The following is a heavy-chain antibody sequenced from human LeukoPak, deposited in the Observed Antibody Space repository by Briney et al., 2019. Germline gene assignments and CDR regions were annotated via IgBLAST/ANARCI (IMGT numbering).Heavy chain of an antibody. V-gene: IGHV4-38-2*02. J-gene: IGHJ4*02. CDR3: ARDRVGATAIDY. Sequence: SETLSLTCTVSGYSISSAYYWGWIRQPPGKGLEWIGNIYHSGSTYYNPSLRGRVTISVDTSKNQFSLKLNSVTAADTALYYCARDRVGATAIDYWVQGTLVTVSS. CDR2: IYHSGST. CDR1: GYSISSAYY. D-gene: IGHD1-26*01.